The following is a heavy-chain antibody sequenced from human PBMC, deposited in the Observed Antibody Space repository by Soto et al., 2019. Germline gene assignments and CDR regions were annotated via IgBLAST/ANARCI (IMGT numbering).Heavy chain of an antibody. CDR1: GYTFTSYD. CDR3: ASIPTSGHDYGDYSGGIY. D-gene: IGHD4-17*01. Sequence: ASVKVSCKASGYTFTSYDINWVRQATGQGLEWMGWMNPNSGNTGYAQKFQGRVTMTRNTSISTAYMELSSLRSEDTAVYYCASIPTSGHDYGDYSGGIYWGQGTLVTVSS. V-gene: IGHV1-8*01. CDR2: MNPNSGNT. J-gene: IGHJ4*02.